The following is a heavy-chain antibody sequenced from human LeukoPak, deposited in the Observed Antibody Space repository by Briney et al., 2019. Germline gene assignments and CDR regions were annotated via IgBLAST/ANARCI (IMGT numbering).Heavy chain of an antibody. Sequence: GGSLRLSCAASGFTFSNYDMHWVRQAPGKGLEWVAVIWSDGSDKYYEDSVKGRFTISRDNSKNTLDLQMNSLRAEHTAVYYCARAPQWLLFDYWGQGTLVTVSS. V-gene: IGHV3-33*01. CDR2: IWSDGSDK. CDR1: GFTFSNYD. CDR3: ARAPQWLLFDY. J-gene: IGHJ4*02. D-gene: IGHD3-22*01.